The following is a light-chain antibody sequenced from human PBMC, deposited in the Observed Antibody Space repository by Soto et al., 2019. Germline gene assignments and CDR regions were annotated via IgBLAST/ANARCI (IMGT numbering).Light chain of an antibody. CDR2: KES. CDR3: QQYNSYWT. V-gene: IGKV1-5*03. CDR1: QSISSW. J-gene: IGKJ1*01. Sequence: DIPMTQSPSTLSASVGDRVTITCRASQSISSWLAWYKQKPGKAPKLLIYKESRWASGVPSRFSGSGSGTELTLTISSLQPDDFATNYCQQYNSYWTFGQGTMVEIK.